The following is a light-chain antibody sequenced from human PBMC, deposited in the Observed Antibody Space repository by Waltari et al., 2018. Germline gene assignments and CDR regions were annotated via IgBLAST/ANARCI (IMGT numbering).Light chain of an antibody. Sequence: EIVLTQSPGTLSLSPGQRATLSCRASQTVTGSYLAWYHQKPGQAPRLLIYHSSSRATGITDRFSGSGSGTDFTLTISRLEPEDFAVYHCKQYGSSPYTFGQGTKLDIK. CDR2: HSS. CDR3: KQYGSSPYT. CDR1: QTVTGSY. V-gene: IGKV3-20*01. J-gene: IGKJ2*01.